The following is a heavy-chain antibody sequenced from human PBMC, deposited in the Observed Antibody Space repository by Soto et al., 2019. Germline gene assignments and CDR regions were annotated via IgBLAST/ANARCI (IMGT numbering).Heavy chain of an antibody. Sequence: ESGGGLVQPGGSLRLSCAASGFTFNKYSMTWVRQAPGRGLEWVANINQDGSEKYYVDSVKGRFTTSRDNAKNSLYLQMNNLRAEDTAVYYCARPYSDWGQGTLVTVSS. D-gene: IGHD2-15*01. CDR3: ARPYSD. CDR2: INQDGSEK. V-gene: IGHV3-7*03. J-gene: IGHJ4*02. CDR1: GFTFNKYS.